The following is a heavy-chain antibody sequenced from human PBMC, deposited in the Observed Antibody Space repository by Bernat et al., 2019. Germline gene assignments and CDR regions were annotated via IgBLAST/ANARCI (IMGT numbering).Heavy chain of an antibody. D-gene: IGHD2-2*01. CDR1: GYTFINYG. Sequence: QVQLLQSGTDVKKPGASLRVSCKASGYTFINYGITWVRQAPGQGLEWMGWINPYNGNTNYAQTVQGRVNMTTDPSTSTAYMEMTSLRSDDTAVYYCAAAPSQVPAANIWFDPWGQGTLVTVSS. CDR3: AAAPSQVPAANIWFDP. CDR2: INPYNGNT. J-gene: IGHJ5*01. V-gene: IGHV1-18*01.